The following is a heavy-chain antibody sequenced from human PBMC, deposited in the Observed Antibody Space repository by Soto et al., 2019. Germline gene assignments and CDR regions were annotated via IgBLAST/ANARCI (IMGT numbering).Heavy chain of an antibody. V-gene: IGHV3-48*01. CDR3: ARDDILAGDYVPWFDP. CDR1: GFTFSSYS. Sequence: GGSLRLSCAASGFTFSSYSMNWVRQAPGKGLEWVSYISSSSSTIYYADSVKGRFTISRDNAKNSLYLQMNSLRAEDTAVYYCARDDILAGDYVPWFDPWGQGTLVTVSS. CDR2: ISSSSSTI. J-gene: IGHJ5*02. D-gene: IGHD4-17*01.